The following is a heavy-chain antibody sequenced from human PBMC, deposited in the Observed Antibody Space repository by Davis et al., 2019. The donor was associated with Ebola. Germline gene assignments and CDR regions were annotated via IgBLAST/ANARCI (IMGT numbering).Heavy chain of an antibody. CDR2: IYYSGST. CDR3: VRSHRQWLVGWFDP. V-gene: IGHV4-59*01. J-gene: IGHJ5*02. CDR1: GGSISSYY. D-gene: IGHD6-19*01. Sequence: MPSETLSLTCTVSGGSISSYYWSWIRQPPGKGLEWIGYIYYSGSTNYNPSLKSRVTMSVDTSNNHFSLNLNSVSAADTAVYYCVRSHRQWLVGWFDPWGQGTLVIVSS.